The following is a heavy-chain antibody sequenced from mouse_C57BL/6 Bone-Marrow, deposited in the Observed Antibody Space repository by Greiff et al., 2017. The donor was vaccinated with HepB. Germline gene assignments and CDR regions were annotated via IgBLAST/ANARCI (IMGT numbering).Heavy chain of an antibody. Sequence: EVQGVESGEGLVKPGGSLKLSCAASGFTFSSYAMSWVRQTPEKRLEWVAYISSGGDYIYYADTVKGRFTISRDNARNTLYLQMSSLKSEDTAMYYCTRDNGYLLFFAYWGQGTLVTVSA. V-gene: IGHV5-9-1*02. CDR3: TRDNGYLLFFAY. CDR1: GFTFSSYA. CDR2: ISSGGDYI. D-gene: IGHD2-3*01. J-gene: IGHJ3*01.